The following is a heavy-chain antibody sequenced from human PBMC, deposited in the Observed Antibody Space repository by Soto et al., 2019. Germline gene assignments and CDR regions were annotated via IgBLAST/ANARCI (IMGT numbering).Heavy chain of an antibody. D-gene: IGHD6-19*01. CDR2: INAGNGNT. V-gene: IGHV1-3*01. CDR3: ARSQVAALNWFDP. CDR1: GYAFTSYA. Sequence: ASVKVSRQASGYAFTSYAMHWVHPAPAQRLEWMGWINAGNGNTNEAQKLQGRVTMTTDTSTSTAYMELRSLSSDDTAVYYCARSQVAALNWFDPWGQGTLVSGSS. J-gene: IGHJ5*02.